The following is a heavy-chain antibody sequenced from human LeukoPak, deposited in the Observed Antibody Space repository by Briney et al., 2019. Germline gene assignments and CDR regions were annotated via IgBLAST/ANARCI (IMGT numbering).Heavy chain of an antibody. V-gene: IGHV1-18*01. D-gene: IGHD2/OR15-2a*01. CDR3: ARGGVDIVSVPVSNWFDP. J-gene: IGHJ5*02. CDR2: SSPYNGKT. Sequence: ASVKVSCKASGYTFINYGITWVRQAPGQGLEWMGWSSPYNGKTNYAQKLQGRVTMTTDTSTNTAYMELRSLRSDDTAVYYCARGGVDIVSVPVSNWFDPWGQGTLVTVSS. CDR1: GYTFINYG.